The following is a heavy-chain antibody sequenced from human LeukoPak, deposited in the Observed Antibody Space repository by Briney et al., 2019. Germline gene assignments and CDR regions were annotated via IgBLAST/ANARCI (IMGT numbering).Heavy chain of an antibody. CDR2: IIPIFGTA. CDR1: GGTFSSYA. Sequence: ASVKVSCKASGGTFSSYAISWVRQAPGQGLEWMGGIIPIFGTANYAQKFQGRVTITADEPTSTAYMELSSLRSEDTAVYYCASRVGSGWYALYFDYWGQGTLVTVSS. J-gene: IGHJ4*02. CDR3: ASRVGSGWYALYFDY. D-gene: IGHD6-19*01. V-gene: IGHV1-69*13.